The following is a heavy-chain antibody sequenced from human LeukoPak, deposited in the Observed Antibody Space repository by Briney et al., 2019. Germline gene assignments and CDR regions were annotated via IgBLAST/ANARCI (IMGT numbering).Heavy chain of an antibody. Sequence: PSETLSLTCTVSGGSISSYYWSWIRQPPGKGLEWSGYIYYSGGTNYNPSLKSRVTISVDTSKNQFSLKLSSVTAADTAVYYCARGSKVAAAGQWSFDLWGRGTLVTVSS. D-gene: IGHD6-13*01. CDR3: ARGSKVAAAGQWSFDL. V-gene: IGHV4-59*01. CDR2: IYYSGGT. J-gene: IGHJ2*01. CDR1: GGSISSYY.